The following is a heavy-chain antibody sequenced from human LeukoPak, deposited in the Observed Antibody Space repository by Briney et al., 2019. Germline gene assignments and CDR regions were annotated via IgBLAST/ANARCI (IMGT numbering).Heavy chain of an antibody. D-gene: IGHD3-10*02. V-gene: IGHV4-61*02. Sequence: SETLSLTCTVPGGSISSGSYYWRWIRQPAGTGLEWLGRIYTSGSTNYNPSLKSRVTISVDTSKNQFSLKLSSVTAADTAVYYCARAITMIGGFDYWGQGTLVTVSS. CDR2: IYTSGST. J-gene: IGHJ4*02. CDR1: GGSISSGSYY. CDR3: ARAITMIGGFDY.